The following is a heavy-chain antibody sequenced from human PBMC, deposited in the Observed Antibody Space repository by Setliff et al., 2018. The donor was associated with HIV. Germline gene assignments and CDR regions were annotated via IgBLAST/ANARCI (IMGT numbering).Heavy chain of an antibody. CDR2: IYTSGST. CDR1: GGSISSGSYY. D-gene: IGHD7-27*01. Sequence: SETLSLTCTVSGGSISSGSYYWSWIRQPAGKGLEWIGHIYTSGSTNYNPSLKSRVTISVDTSKNHFSLRLTSVTAADTAVYYCARDLPELTGRSFDPWGQGIQVTVSS. J-gene: IGHJ5*02. V-gene: IGHV4-61*09. CDR3: ARDLPELTGRSFDP.